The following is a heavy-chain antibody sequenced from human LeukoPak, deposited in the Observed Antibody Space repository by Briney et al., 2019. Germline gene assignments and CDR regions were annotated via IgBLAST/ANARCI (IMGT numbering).Heavy chain of an antibody. D-gene: IGHD6-6*01. CDR1: GFTFSSYG. CDR3: AGSSSSNHLCY. Sequence: QPGGSLRLSCAASGFTFSSYGMHWVRQAPGKGLEWVAVIWYDGSNKYYADSVKGRFTISRDNSKNTLYLQMNSLRAEDTAVYYCAGSSSSNHLCYWGQGTLVTVSS. CDR2: IWYDGSNK. V-gene: IGHV3-33*01. J-gene: IGHJ4*02.